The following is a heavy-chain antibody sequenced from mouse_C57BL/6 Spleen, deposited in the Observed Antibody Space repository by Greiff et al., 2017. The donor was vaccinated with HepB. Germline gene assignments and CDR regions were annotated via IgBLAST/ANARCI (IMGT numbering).Heavy chain of an antibody. J-gene: IGHJ2*01. D-gene: IGHD2-3*01. V-gene: IGHV1-15*01. Sequence: VQLQQSGAELVRPGASVTLSCKASGYTFTDYEMHWVKQTPVHGLEWIGAIDPETGGTAYNQKFKGKAILTADKSSSTAYMELRSLPSEDSAVYYCTRDGYYYWGQGTTLTVSS. CDR3: TRDGYYY. CDR2: IDPETGGT. CDR1: GYTFTDYE.